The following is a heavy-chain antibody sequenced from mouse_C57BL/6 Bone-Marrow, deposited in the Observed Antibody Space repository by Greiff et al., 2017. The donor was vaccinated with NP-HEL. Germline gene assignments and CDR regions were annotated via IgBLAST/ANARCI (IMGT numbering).Heavy chain of an antibody. Sequence: QVQLKQSGAELVRPGASVTLSCKASGYTFTDYEMHWVKQTPVHGLEWIGAIDPETGGTAYNQKFKGKAILTADKSSSTAYMELRSLTSEDSAVYYCTRERPKGFAYWGQGTLVTVSA. CDR1: GYTFTDYE. V-gene: IGHV1-15*01. J-gene: IGHJ3*01. CDR2: IDPETGGT. CDR3: TRERPKGFAY.